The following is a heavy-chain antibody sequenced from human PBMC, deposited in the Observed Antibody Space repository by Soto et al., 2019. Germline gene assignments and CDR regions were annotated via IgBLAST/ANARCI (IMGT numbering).Heavy chain of an antibody. CDR2: INHSGST. Sequence: PSETLSLTCAVYGGSFSGYYWSWIRQPPGKGLEWIGEINHSGSTNYNPSLKSRATISVDTSKNQFSLKLTSVTAADTAVYYCARDLVAEAATTPNWFDPWGQGTLVTVSS. J-gene: IGHJ5*02. CDR3: ARDLVAEAATTPNWFDP. D-gene: IGHD2-15*01. CDR1: GGSFSGYY. V-gene: IGHV4-34*01.